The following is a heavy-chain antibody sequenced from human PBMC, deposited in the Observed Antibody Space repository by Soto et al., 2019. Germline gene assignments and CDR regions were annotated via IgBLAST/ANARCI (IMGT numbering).Heavy chain of an antibody. CDR2: IYYSGST. Sequence: SETLSLTCTVSGGSISSYYWSWIRQPPGKGLEWIGYIYYSGSTNYNPSLKSRVTISVDTSKNQFSLKLSSVTAADTAVYYCARQRQGYDPYYYYFMDVWGKGTTVTVSS. D-gene: IGHD5-12*01. V-gene: IGHV4-59*01. CDR3: ARQRQGYDPYYYYFMDV. J-gene: IGHJ6*03. CDR1: GGSISSYY.